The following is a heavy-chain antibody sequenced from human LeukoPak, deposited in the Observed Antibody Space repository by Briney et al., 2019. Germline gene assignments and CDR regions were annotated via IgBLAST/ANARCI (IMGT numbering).Heavy chain of an antibody. V-gene: IGHV1-2*02. CDR2: ISPNSGGT. CDR3: ARDGDYYDSSGYTPWYFDY. Sequence: ASVKVSCKASGYTFTGYYMHWVRQAPGQGLEWMGWISPNSGGTNYAQKFQGRVTMTRDTSISTAYMELSRLRSDDTAVYYCARDGDYYDSSGYTPWYFDYWGQGTLVTVSS. D-gene: IGHD3-22*01. J-gene: IGHJ4*02. CDR1: GYTFTGYY.